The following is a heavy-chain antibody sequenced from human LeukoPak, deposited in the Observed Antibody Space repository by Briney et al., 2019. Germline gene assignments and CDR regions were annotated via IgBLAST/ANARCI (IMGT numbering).Heavy chain of an antibody. D-gene: IGHD6-13*01. CDR1: GFSLSTSGVG. CDR2: IYWDDDK. V-gene: IGHV2-5*02. CDR3: AHGIAAAGMRDNWFDP. Sequence: SGPTLVKPTPTLTLTCTFSGFSLSTSGVGVGWIRQPPGKALEWLALIYWDDDKRYSPSLKSRLTITKDTSKNQVVLTMTNMDPVDTATYYCAHGIAAAGMRDNWFDPWGQGTLVTVSS. J-gene: IGHJ5*02.